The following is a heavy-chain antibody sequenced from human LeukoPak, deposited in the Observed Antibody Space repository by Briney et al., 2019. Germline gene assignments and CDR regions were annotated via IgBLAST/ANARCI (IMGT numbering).Heavy chain of an antibody. J-gene: IGHJ6*03. CDR2: INDSGIT. V-gene: IGHV4-34*01. Sequence: PSGTLSLTCAVYGGSFSGYYWSWIRQPPGKGLEWIGGINDSGITNYTPSLKSRVTISVDTSKNQVSLKLSSVTAADTAVYYCARGYGSASSRNPYDYYYSYYMDVWGKGTTVTVSS. D-gene: IGHD3-10*01. CDR3: ARGYGSASSRNPYDYYYSYYMDV. CDR1: GGSFSGYY.